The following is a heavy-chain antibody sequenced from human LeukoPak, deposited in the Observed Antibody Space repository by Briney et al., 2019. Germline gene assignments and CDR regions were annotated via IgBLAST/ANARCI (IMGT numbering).Heavy chain of an antibody. V-gene: IGHV1-2*02. CDR1: GYTFTGYY. J-gene: IGHJ4*02. CDR3: ATYANYGFFDY. CDR2: INPNSGGT. Sequence: GASVKVSCRASGYTFTGYYMHWVRQAPGQGLEWMGWINPNSGGTNYAQKFQGRVTTTRDTSISTAYMELSRLRSDDTAVYYCATYANYGFFDYWGQGTLVTVSS. D-gene: IGHD3-10*01.